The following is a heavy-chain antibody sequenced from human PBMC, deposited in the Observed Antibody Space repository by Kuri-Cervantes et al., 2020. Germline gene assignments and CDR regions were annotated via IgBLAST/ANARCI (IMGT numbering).Heavy chain of an antibody. J-gene: IGHJ4*02. V-gene: IGHV3-23*01. CDR1: GFTFSCSG. CDR2: ISGSGGST. Sequence: GGSLRLSCAASGFTFSCSGTHWVRQAPGKGLEWVSAISGSGGSTYYADSVKGRFTISRDNSKNTLYLQMNSLRAEDTAVYYCAKEPYYYNLFDYWGQGTLVTVSS. CDR3: AKEPYYYNLFDY. D-gene: IGHD3-10*01.